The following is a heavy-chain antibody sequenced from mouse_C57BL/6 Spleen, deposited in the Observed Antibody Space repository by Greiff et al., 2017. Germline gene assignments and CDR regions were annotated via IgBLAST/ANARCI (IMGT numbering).Heavy chain of an antibody. V-gene: IGHV5-12*01. CDR3: ARRDGYYYYFDY. CDR1: GFTFSDYY. Sequence: EVMLVESGGGLVQPGGSLKLSCAASGFTFSDYYMYWVRQTPEKRLEWVAYISNGGGSTYYPDTVKGRFTISRDNAKNTLYLQMSRLKSEDTAMYYCARRDGYYYYFDYWGQGTTLTVSS. CDR2: ISNGGGST. J-gene: IGHJ2*01. D-gene: IGHD2-3*01.